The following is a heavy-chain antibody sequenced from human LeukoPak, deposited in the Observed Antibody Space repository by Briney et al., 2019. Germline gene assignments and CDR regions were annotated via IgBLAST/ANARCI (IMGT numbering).Heavy chain of an antibody. CDR3: ARGSGIAVAGRPFDY. V-gene: IGHV3-23*01. CDR2: VSGSGGST. D-gene: IGHD6-19*01. Sequence: QSGGSLRLSCAASGFTFRSYAMNWVRQAPGKGLEWVSGVSGSGGSTDYADSVKGRFTISRDNSKNTLYLQMNSLRAEDTAVYYCARGSGIAVAGRPFDYWGQGTLVTVSS. J-gene: IGHJ4*02. CDR1: GFTFRSYA.